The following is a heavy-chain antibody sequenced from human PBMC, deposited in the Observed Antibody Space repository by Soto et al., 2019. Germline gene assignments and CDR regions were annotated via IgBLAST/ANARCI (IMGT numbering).Heavy chain of an antibody. V-gene: IGHV5-51*01. Sequence: GESLKISCKGSGYNFPNHWIGWVRQMPGKGLEWMGIIYPGDSDTRYSPSFQGQVTISADKSISTAYLQWSSLKASDSAMFYCARKDIAGNSVDFWGQGTLVTVSS. CDR1: GYNFPNHW. CDR2: IYPGDSDT. D-gene: IGHD6-13*01. J-gene: IGHJ4*02. CDR3: ARKDIAGNSVDF.